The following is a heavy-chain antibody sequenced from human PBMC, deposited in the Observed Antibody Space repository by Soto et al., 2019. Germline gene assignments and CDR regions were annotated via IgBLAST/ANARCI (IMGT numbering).Heavy chain of an antibody. J-gene: IGHJ4*02. V-gene: IGHV4-30-4*01. D-gene: IGHD2-2*01. CDR3: ARATAYCGRTTCYPFDY. CDR2: IHCSGTT. CDR1: GGSIISDDYY. Sequence: SETLSLTCTVSGGSIISDDYYWTWIRQPPGKGLEWLGRIHCSGTTYYNPALRSRLTMSMDSSRNQFSLRLTSVTAADTAMYYCARATAYCGRTTCYPFDYWGQGTLVTVSS.